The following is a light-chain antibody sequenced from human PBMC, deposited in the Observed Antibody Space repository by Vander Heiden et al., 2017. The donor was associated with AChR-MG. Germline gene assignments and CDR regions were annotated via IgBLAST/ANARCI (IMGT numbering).Light chain of an antibody. V-gene: IGLV2-14*01. CDR3: SSYTTTSTLL. Sequence: QSALTQPASLSGSPGPSTTMSSTAPGLDIGSYNSVSWYQQHPGKAPKVIIYNVNNRPSGVSNRFSGSKFGNAASLTISGRQAEDEADYYCSSYTTTSTLLFGGGTKLTVL. J-gene: IGLJ3*02. CDR2: NVN. CDR1: GLDIGSYNS.